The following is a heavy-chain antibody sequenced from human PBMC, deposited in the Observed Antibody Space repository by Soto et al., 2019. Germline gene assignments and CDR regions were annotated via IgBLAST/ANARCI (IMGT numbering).Heavy chain of an antibody. V-gene: IGHV1-3*01. D-gene: IGHD6-13*01. CDR2: INAGNGNT. Sequence: QVQLVQSGAEVKKPGASVKVSCKASGYTFTSYAMHWVRQAPGQRLEWMGWINAGNGNTKYSQKFQGRVTITRDTSASTAYMELSSLRSEDTAVYYCARNIAAAGRGWFAPWGQGTLVTVSS. CDR3: ARNIAAAGRGWFAP. J-gene: IGHJ5*02. CDR1: GYTFTSYA.